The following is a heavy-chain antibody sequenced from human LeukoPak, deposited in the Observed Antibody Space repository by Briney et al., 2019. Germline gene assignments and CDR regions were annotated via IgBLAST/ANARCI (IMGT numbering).Heavy chain of an antibody. CDR1: GFAFNTYA. V-gene: IGHV3-33*01. D-gene: IGHD2-2*01. CDR2: IWHDGSHK. CDR3: ARDIVVVPEEYYFDY. Sequence: PGRSLRLSCAASGFAFNTYAMHWVRQAPGQGLEWVALIWHDGSHKFYSNSVRGQFTISRDNSKNTVSLQMNNLRPEDTAVYYCARDIVVVPEEYYFDYWGQGTLVTVSS. J-gene: IGHJ4*02.